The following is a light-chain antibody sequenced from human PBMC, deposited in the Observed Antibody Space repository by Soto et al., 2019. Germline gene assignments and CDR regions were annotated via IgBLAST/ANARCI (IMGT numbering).Light chain of an antibody. CDR2: AAS. CDR3: QQSYSTPYT. V-gene: IGKV1-39*01. CDR1: PSISSY. Sequence: DIQMTQSPSSLSASVGARVTITCRASPSISSYLNWYQQKPGKAPKLMIYAASSLQSGVPSRFSGSGSGTDFTLTISSLQPDDFATYYCQQSYSTPYTFGQGTKLEIK. J-gene: IGKJ2*01.